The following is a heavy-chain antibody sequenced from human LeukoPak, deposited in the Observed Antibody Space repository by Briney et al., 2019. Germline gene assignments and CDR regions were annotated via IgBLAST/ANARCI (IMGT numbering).Heavy chain of an antibody. CDR3: AKYIRDSGTYYLAY. J-gene: IGHJ4*02. CDR1: GGSISSYY. Sequence: SETLSLTCTVSGGSISSYYWSWIRQPPGKGLEWIGYIYYSGSTNYNPSLKSRVTISVDTSKNQFSLKLSSVTAADTAIYYCAKYIRDSGTYYLAYWGRGTLVTVSS. D-gene: IGHD1-26*01. CDR2: IYYSGST. V-gene: IGHV4-59*01.